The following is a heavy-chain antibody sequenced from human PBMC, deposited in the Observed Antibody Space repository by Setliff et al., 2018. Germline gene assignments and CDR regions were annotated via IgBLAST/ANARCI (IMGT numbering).Heavy chain of an antibody. V-gene: IGHV4-61*02. D-gene: IGHD2-21*01. CDR2: IYTSGAT. Sequence: SETLSLTCTVSGASLSSVSYYWSWIRQSAGKGLEWIGRIYTSGATTYSPSLKSRVSISADTSKNLFSLRLKSVTAADTAVYYCAKEYVVNSFVSNSHQHYGLDVWGQGTKVTVSS. CDR1: GASLSSVSYY. J-gene: IGHJ6*02. CDR3: AKEYVVNSFVSNSHQHYGLDV.